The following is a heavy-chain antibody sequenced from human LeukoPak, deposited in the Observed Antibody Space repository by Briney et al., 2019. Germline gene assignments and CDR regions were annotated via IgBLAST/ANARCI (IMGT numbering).Heavy chain of an antibody. Sequence: ASVKVSCKASGGTFSSYAISWVRQAPGQGLEWMGGIIPIFGTANYAQKFQGRVTITADESTSTAYMELSSLRSEDTAVYYCARGSIVGATFDYFDYWGQGTLVTVSS. CDR1: GGTFSSYA. CDR2: IIPIFGTA. V-gene: IGHV1-69*13. D-gene: IGHD1-26*01. CDR3: ARGSIVGATFDYFDY. J-gene: IGHJ4*02.